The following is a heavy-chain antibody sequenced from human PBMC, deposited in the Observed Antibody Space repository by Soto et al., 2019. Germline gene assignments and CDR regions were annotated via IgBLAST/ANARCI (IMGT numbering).Heavy chain of an antibody. J-gene: IGHJ5*02. CDR2: INGDGSDT. CDR1: GFTFSTYW. D-gene: IGHD3-22*01. Sequence: GGSLRLSCAASGFTFSTYWMHWVRQAPGKGLVWVSRINGDGSDTVYTDFVKGRFTSSRDNAKNTLYLQMNSLRAEDTAVYYCARDQTVVTNWFDPWGQGTLVNVSS. V-gene: IGHV3-74*01. CDR3: ARDQTVVTNWFDP.